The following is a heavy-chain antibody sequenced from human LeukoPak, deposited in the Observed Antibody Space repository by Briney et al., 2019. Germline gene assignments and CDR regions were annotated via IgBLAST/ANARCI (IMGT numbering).Heavy chain of an antibody. V-gene: IGHV3-33*01. CDR2: IWYDGSNT. D-gene: IGHD4-23*01. Sequence: GRSLRLSCGASGFTFKHYGMHWVRQAPGKGLEGVAVIWYDGSNTFYADSVKGRFTISRDNSNNTLYLQVNSLRAEDTAVYYCARDLYGGNSASWVDLWGQGTLVTVSS. CDR1: GFTFKHYG. CDR3: ARDLYGGNSASWVDL. J-gene: IGHJ5*02.